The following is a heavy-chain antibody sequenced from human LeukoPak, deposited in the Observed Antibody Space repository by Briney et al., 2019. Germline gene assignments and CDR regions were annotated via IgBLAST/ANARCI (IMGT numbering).Heavy chain of an antibody. J-gene: IGHJ4*02. Sequence: GGSLRLSCAGSGFSFNNYWMHWVRQAPGKGLVWVSRIHSDGRITTYADSVKGRFTISKDSARNTLYLQMNSLRAEDAAVYYCAKVSPPYLDWSRFDYWGQGTLVTVSS. D-gene: IGHD3-9*01. CDR3: AKVSPPYLDWSRFDY. V-gene: IGHV3-74*01. CDR2: IHSDGRIT. CDR1: GFSFNNYW.